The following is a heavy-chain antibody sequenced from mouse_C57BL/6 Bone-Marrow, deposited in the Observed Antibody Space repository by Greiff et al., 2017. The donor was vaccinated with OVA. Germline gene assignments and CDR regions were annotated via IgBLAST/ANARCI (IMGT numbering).Heavy chain of an antibody. CDR1: GYTFTDYY. Sequence: VQLQQSGPVLVKPGASVKMSCKASGYTFTDYYMNWVKQSHGKSLEWIGVINPYNGGTSYNQKFKGKATLTVDKSSSTAYMELNSLTSEDSAVYYCARDRGTCFDYWGQGTTLTVSS. D-gene: IGHD3-3*01. CDR2: INPYNGGT. CDR3: ARDRGTCFDY. J-gene: IGHJ2*01. V-gene: IGHV1-19*01.